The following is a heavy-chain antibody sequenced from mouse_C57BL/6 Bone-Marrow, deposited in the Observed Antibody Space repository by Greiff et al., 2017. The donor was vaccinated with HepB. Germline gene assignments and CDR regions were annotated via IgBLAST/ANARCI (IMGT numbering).Heavy chain of an antibody. J-gene: IGHJ4*01. Sequence: VQLQQSVAELVRPGASVKLSCTASGFNIKNTYMHWVKQRPEQGLEWIGRIDPANGNTKYAPKFQGKATITADTSSNTAYLQLSSLTSEDTAIYYCASYYDFAGGVYAMYYWGQGTSVTVSS. CDR3: ASYYDFAGGVYAMYY. CDR1: GFNIKNTY. CDR2: IDPANGNT. D-gene: IGHD2-4*01. V-gene: IGHV14-3*01.